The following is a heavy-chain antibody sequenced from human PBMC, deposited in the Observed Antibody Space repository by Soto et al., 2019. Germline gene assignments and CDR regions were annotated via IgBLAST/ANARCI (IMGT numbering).Heavy chain of an antibody. J-gene: IGHJ4*02. D-gene: IGHD2-8*02. V-gene: IGHV4-30-4*02. Sequence: PSDTLSLTCAVSGDAISTVHYYWSWIRQHPGKGLEWIGYIYCSGSTYYNPSLKSRVTISVDTSKNQFSLKLTSVTAADTAVYYCARDKITGLFDYWGQGTLVTVSS. CDR1: GDAISTVHYY. CDR2: IYCSGST. CDR3: ARDKITGLFDY.